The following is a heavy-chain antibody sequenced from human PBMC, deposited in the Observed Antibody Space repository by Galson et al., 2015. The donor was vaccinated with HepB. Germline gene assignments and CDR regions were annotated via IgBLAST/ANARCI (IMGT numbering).Heavy chain of an antibody. D-gene: IGHD7-27*01. Sequence: SVKASCKASGYTFTSYGICWVRQAPGQGLEWLGWISAYNGNTNYAQKLQGRVTMTTDTSTSTAYMELRSLRSDDTAVYYCARDLGTTRTDYWGQGTLVTVSS. J-gene: IGHJ4*02. CDR3: ARDLGTTRTDY. CDR2: ISAYNGNT. CDR1: GYTFTSYG. V-gene: IGHV1-18*01.